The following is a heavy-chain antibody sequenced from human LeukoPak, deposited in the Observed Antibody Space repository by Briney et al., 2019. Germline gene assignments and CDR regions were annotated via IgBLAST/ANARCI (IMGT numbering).Heavy chain of an antibody. CDR2: IYWNDDK. D-gene: IGHD3-22*01. CDR3: AHSCYYYESSGSLCWFAP. Sequence: SGPTQFHPTPTLTLSCTFFGFPPSTRGVGVGWIRQPPGKALEWLALIYWNDDKHYSPSLKSRLTITKDTSKNQVVLTMTNMDPVDTATYYCAHSCYYYESSGSLCWFAPWGQGTLVTVSS. CDR1: GFPPSTRGVG. V-gene: IGHV2-5*01. J-gene: IGHJ5*02.